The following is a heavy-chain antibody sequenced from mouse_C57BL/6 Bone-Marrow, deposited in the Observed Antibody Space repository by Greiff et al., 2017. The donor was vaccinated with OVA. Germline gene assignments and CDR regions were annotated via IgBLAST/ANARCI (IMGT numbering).Heavy chain of an antibody. CDR2: IYPRSGNT. V-gene: IGHV1-81*01. CDR3: ATYYYGSSRYFDV. Sequence: QVQLKESGAELARPGASVKLSCKASGYTFTSYGISWVKQRTGQGLEWIGEIYPRSGNTYYNEKFKGKATLTADKSSSTAYMELRSLTSEDSAVYFCATYYYGSSRYFDVWGTGTTVTVSS. J-gene: IGHJ1*03. D-gene: IGHD1-1*01. CDR1: GYTFTSYG.